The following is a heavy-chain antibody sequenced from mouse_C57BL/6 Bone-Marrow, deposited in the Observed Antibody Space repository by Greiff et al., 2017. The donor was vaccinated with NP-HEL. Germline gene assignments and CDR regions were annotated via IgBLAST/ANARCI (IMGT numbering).Heavy chain of an antibody. CDR3: AEDSSGFAY. V-gene: IGHV5-12*01. D-gene: IGHD3-2*02. CDR1: GFTFSDYY. Sequence: EVMLVESGGGLVQPGGSLKLSCAASGFTFSDYYMYWVRQTPEKRLEWVAYISNGGGSTYYPDTVKGRFTISRDNAKNTLYLQMSRLKSEDTAMYYCAEDSSGFAYWGQGTLVTVSA. CDR2: ISNGGGST. J-gene: IGHJ3*01.